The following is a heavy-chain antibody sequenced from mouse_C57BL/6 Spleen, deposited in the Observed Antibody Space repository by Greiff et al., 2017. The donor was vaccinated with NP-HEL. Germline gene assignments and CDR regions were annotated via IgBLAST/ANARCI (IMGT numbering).Heavy chain of an antibody. D-gene: IGHD2-4*01. CDR3: ARFIRLRGFDY. CDR2: IRNKANGYTT. J-gene: IGHJ2*01. Sequence: EVMLVESGGGLVQPGGSLSLSCAASGFTFTDYYMSWVRQPPGKALEWLGFIRNKANGYTTEYSASVKGRFTISRDNSQSILYLQMNALRAEDSATYYCARFIRLRGFDYWGQGTTLTVSS. CDR1: GFTFTDYY. V-gene: IGHV7-3*01.